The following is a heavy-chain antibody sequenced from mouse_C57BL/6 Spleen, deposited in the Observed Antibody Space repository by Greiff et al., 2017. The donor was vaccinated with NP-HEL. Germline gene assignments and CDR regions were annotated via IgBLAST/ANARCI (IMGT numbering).Heavy chain of an antibody. CDR1: GYTFTEYT. CDR3: AVHEIYYDYDGAWFAY. Sequence: VQLQQSGAELVKPGASVKLSCKASGYTFTEYTIHWVKQRSGQGLEWIGWFYPGSGSIKYNEKFKDKATLTADKSSSQVYMELSRLTSEDSAVYFCAVHEIYYDYDGAWFAYWGQGTLVTVSA. CDR2: FYPGSGSI. J-gene: IGHJ3*01. D-gene: IGHD2-4*01. V-gene: IGHV1-62-2*01.